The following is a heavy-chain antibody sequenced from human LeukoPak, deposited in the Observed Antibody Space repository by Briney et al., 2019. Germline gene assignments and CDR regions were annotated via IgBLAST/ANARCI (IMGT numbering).Heavy chain of an antibody. CDR2: INHSGST. CDR3: ARGRYSSSWYSRGLGY. V-gene: IGHV4-34*01. J-gene: IGHJ4*02. Sequence: SETLSLTCAAYGGSFSGYYWRWIRQPPGKGLEWIGEINHSGSTNYNPSLKSRVTISVDTSKNQFSLKLSSVTAADTAVYYCARGRYSSSWYSRGLGYWGQGTLVTVSS. D-gene: IGHD6-13*01. CDR1: GGSFSGYY.